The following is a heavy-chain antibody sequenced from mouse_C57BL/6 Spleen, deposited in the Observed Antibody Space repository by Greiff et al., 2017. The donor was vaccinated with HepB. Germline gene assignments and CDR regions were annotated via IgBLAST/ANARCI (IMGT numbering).Heavy chain of an antibody. Sequence: EVQRVESGPGMVKPSQSLSLTCTVTGYSITSGYDWHWIRHFPGNKLEWMGYISYSGSTNYNPSLKSRISITHDTSKNHFFLKLNSVTTEDTATFYCAKGAGYSNYGAMDYWGQGTSVTVSS. J-gene: IGHJ4*01. V-gene: IGHV3-1*01. CDR1: GYSITSGYD. CDR2: ISYSGST. CDR3: AKGAGYSNYGAMDY. D-gene: IGHD2-5*01.